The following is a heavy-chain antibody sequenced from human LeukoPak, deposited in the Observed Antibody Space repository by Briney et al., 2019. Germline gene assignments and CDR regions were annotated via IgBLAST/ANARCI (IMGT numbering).Heavy chain of an antibody. CDR1: GFTFSNYA. CDR3: AKDRLTLDAFDV. CDR2: ISGRGDPT. V-gene: IGHV3-23*01. Sequence: GGSLRLSCAASGFTFSNYAMSWVRQAPGKGLEWVSGISGRGDPTYYADSVKGRFTISRDNSKNTLYLQMNSLRTEDTAVYYCAKDRLTLDAFDVWGQGTMVTVSP. J-gene: IGHJ3*01.